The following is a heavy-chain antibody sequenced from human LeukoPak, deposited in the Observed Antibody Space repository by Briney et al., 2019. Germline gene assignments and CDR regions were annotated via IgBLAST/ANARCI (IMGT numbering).Heavy chain of an antibody. J-gene: IGHJ4*02. Sequence: GGSLRLSCATSGFTFSTFSMNWVRQAPGKGLEWVANIKRDGSEKYYVDSVKGRFTISRDNAKNSLDLQMNSLRVEDTAVYYCARLGPASSGWPESFDYWGQGTLVTVSS. CDR3: ARLGPASSGWPESFDY. V-gene: IGHV3-7*03. CDR1: GFTFSTFS. D-gene: IGHD6-19*01. CDR2: IKRDGSEK.